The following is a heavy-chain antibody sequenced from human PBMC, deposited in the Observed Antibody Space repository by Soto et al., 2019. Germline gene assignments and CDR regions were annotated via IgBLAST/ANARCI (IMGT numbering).Heavy chain of an antibody. CDR2: ISGSGSNT. J-gene: IGHJ6*02. D-gene: IGHD2-15*01. CDR1: GFTFSSYV. Sequence: SLRLSCAASGFTFSSYVMNWVRQAPGRGLEWVSGISGSGSNTYYADSVKGRFTISRDNSKNTLDLHMNSLRAEDTAVYYCAKISCSGTSCYYYYGLDVWGQGTTVTVSS. CDR3: AKISCSGTSCYYYYGLDV. V-gene: IGHV3-23*01.